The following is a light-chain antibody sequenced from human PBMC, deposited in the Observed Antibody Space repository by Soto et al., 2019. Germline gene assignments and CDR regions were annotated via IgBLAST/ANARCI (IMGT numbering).Light chain of an antibody. V-gene: IGKV3-15*01. CDR3: QQYNNWPPHT. CDR1: QSGNTN. CDR2: GAS. J-gene: IGKJ2*01. Sequence: EIVMTQSPATLSVSPGESATLSCRASQSGNTNLAWYQQKPGRAPRLLIHGASTRATGIPARFSGSGSGTEFTLNISSLQSEDFAVYYCQQYNNWPPHTFGQGTKLEIK.